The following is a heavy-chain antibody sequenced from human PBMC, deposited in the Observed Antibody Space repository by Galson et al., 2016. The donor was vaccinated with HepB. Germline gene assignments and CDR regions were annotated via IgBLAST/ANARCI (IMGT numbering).Heavy chain of an antibody. J-gene: IGHJ4*02. Sequence: PALVKPTQTLTLTCNFSGFSLTSGVVGVGRLRQPPGKALEWLALIYGDGDKTFSPSLRSRVTITKDTSKNQVVLRLTNVDPLDTATYFCAHRQRGTTFDYWGQGILVAVSS. V-gene: IGHV2-5*02. CDR3: AHRQRGTTFDY. D-gene: IGHD1-14*01. CDR2: IYGDGDK. CDR1: GFSLTSGVVG.